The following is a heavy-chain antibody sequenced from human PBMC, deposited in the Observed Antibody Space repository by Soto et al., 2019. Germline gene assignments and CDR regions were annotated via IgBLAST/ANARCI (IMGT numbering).Heavy chain of an antibody. D-gene: IGHD3-16*01. CDR2: INQAGSER. Sequence: EVQLVESGGGLVQPGGSLRLSCAASGFTFSTHWMTWVRQPPGKGLEWVANINQAGSERYYVDSVRGRFTISRDNAKNSLYLQMNCLRAEDTAVYYCVCGGNFFVYWGQGTLVTVS. CDR3: VCGGNFFVY. J-gene: IGHJ4*02. V-gene: IGHV3-7*01. CDR1: GFTFSTHW.